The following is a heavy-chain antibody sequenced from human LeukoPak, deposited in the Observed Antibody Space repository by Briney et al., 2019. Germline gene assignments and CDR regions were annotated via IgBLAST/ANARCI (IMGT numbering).Heavy chain of an antibody. Sequence: GGSLRLSCAASGFTLSSYSMNWVRQAPGKGLEWVSYISSGSSTIFYADSVKGRFTISRDNAKNSLYLQMHSLRAEDTAVYYCAKDYYDSSEYFQDWGQGTLVTVSS. CDR1: GFTLSSYS. CDR2: ISSGSSTI. J-gene: IGHJ1*01. D-gene: IGHD3-22*01. V-gene: IGHV3-48*04. CDR3: AKDYYDSSEYFQD.